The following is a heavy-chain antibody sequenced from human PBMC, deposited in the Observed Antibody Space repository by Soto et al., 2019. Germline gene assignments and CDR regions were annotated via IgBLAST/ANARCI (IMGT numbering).Heavy chain of an antibody. CDR2: IYYSGST. Sequence: TLSLTCTVSGASMSSGGYYWTWIRQSTGKGLEWIGYIYYSGSTYYNPSLESRVAISLDTSRSQFSLTLHSVTAADTAIYYCARDRHNNFFDPWGQGTLVTVSS. CDR3: ARDRHNNFFDP. D-gene: IGHD6-6*01. V-gene: IGHV4-31*03. J-gene: IGHJ5*02. CDR1: GASMSSGGYY.